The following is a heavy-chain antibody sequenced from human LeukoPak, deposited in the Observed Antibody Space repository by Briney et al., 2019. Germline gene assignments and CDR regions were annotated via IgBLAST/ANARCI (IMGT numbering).Heavy chain of an antibody. J-gene: IGHJ6*02. V-gene: IGHV4-34*01. Sequence: SETLSLTCAVYGGSFSGYYWSWIRQPPGKGLEWIGEINHSGSTNYNPSLKSRVTISVDTSKNQFSLKLSSVTAADTAVYYCARIVIGFGGVTLWRRNGMDVWGQGTTVTVSS. CDR1: GGSFSGYY. CDR2: INHSGST. CDR3: ARIVIGFGGVTLWRRNGMDV. D-gene: IGHD3-16*01.